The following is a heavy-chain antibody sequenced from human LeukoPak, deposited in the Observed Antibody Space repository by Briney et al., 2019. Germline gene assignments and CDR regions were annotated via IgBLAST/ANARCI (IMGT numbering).Heavy chain of an antibody. CDR1: GFTFSTYT. Sequence: GGSLRLSCAASGFTFSTYTMYWVRRPPGKRLEWVSIIGNNGGGIHYADSVKGRFTISRDNFKNALYLQMNSLRVEDTAVYYCAIDPNWGTHSWGQGVLVTVSS. J-gene: IGHJ4*02. V-gene: IGHV3-23*01. D-gene: IGHD7-27*01. CDR2: IGNNGGGI. CDR3: AIDPNWGTHS.